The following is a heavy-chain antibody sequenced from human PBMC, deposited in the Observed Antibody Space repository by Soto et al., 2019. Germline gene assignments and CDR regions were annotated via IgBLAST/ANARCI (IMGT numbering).Heavy chain of an antibody. D-gene: IGHD6-19*01. V-gene: IGHV1-69*06. CDR3: ARGRAVAGTLFDY. J-gene: IGHJ4*02. Sequence: SVKVSCKASGGTFSSYAISWVRQAPGQGLEWMGGIIPIFSTANYAQKFQGRVTITADKSTSTAYMELSSLRSEDTAVYYCARGRAVAGTLFDYWGQGTLVTVSS. CDR2: IIPIFSTA. CDR1: GGTFSSYA.